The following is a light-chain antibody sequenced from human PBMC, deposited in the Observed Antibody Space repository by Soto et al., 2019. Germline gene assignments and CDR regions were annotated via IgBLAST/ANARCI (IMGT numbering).Light chain of an antibody. V-gene: IGKV3-15*01. Sequence: EVVMRQSPATLSVSPGEGATLSCRASQTVDTLLAWYQHKPGQAPRLLIYRASTRATGIPARFSGSGSGTDFTLSISSLQSEDFAIYYCQQYNNWPITFGQGTRLEIK. CDR1: QTVDTL. J-gene: IGKJ5*01. CDR2: RAS. CDR3: QQYNNWPIT.